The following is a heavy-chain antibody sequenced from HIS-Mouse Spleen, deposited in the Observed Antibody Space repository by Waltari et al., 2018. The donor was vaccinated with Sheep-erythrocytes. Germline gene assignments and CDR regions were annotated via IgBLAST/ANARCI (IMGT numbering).Heavy chain of an antibody. Sequence: EVQLLESGGGLVQPGGSLRLSCAASGFTFSSYARSWVRQAPGKGLEWVSAISGSGGSTYYADSVKGRFTISRDNSKNTLYLQMNSLRAEDTAVYYCAKDLNWGSYYYGMDVWGQGTTVTVSS. CDR2: ISGSGGST. J-gene: IGHJ6*02. CDR3: AKDLNWGSYYYGMDV. D-gene: IGHD7-27*01. V-gene: IGHV3-23*01. CDR1: GFTFSSYA.